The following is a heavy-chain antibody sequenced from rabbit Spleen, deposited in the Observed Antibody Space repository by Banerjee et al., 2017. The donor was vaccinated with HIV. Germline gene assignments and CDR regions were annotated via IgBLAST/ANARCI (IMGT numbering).Heavy chain of an antibody. D-gene: IGHD7-1*01. V-gene: IGHV1S45*01. Sequence: QEQLEESGGDLVKPEGSLTLTCSASGFSFSDRDVMCWVRQAPGKGLKWISCINTATGKGVYASWAKGRFTISRTSSTTVTLQMTSLTAADTATYFCARDTGTSFSSYGMDLWGPGPWSPS. CDR2: INTATGKG. CDR1: GFSFSDRDV. J-gene: IGHJ6*01. CDR3: ARDTGTSFSSYGMDL.